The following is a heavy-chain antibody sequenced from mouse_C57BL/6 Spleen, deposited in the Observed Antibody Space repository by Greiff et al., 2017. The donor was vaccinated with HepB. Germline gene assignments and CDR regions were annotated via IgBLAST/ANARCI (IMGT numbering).Heavy chain of an antibody. V-gene: IGHV1-81*01. CDR2: IYPRSGNT. J-gene: IGHJ2*01. CDR3: ARGLLLRSYFDY. Sequence: VMLVESGAELARPGASVKLSCKASGYTFTSYGISWVKQRTGQGLEWIGEIYPRSGNTYYNEKFKGKATLTADKSSSTAYMELRSLTSEDSAVYFCARGLLLRSYFDYWGQGTTLTVSS. D-gene: IGHD1-1*01. CDR1: GYTFTSYG.